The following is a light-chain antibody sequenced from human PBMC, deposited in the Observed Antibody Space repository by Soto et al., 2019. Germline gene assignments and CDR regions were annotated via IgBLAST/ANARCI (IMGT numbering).Light chain of an antibody. Sequence: QSVLTQPASVSGSPGQSITISCTGSSSDVGGYNYVSWYQQHPGKAPKLMIYEVSNRPSGISNRFSGSKSGNTASLTISGLQAEDEADYYCCSYAGSRNVVFGGGTKLTVL. CDR1: SSDVGGYNY. V-gene: IGLV2-14*01. CDR3: CSYAGSRNVV. J-gene: IGLJ2*01. CDR2: EVS.